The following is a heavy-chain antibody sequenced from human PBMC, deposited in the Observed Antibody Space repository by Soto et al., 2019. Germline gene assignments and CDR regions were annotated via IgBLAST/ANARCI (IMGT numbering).Heavy chain of an antibody. CDR3: ARDDCSSTSCYDDYYYYYGMDV. Sequence: QVQLVQSGAEVQKPGSSVKVSCKASGGTFSSYAISWVRQAPGQGLEWMGGIIPIFGTANYAQKFQGRVTIPADESTSTAYMELSSLRSEDTAVYYCARDDCSSTSCYDDYYYYYGMDVWGQGTTVTVSS. J-gene: IGHJ6*02. CDR1: GGTFSSYA. D-gene: IGHD2-2*01. CDR2: IIPIFGTA. V-gene: IGHV1-69*01.